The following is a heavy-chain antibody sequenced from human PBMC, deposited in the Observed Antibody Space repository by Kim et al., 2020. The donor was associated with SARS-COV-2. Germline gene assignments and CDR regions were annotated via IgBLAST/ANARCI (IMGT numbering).Heavy chain of an antibody. Sequence: SETLSLTCTVSGGSISSYYWSWIRQPPGKGLEWIGYIYYSGSTNYNPSLKSRVTISVDTSKNQFSLKLSSVTAADTAVYYCARDHREWVQYTANWYSDLWGRSTLVTVSS. V-gene: IGHV4-59*01. J-gene: IGHJ2*01. D-gene: IGHD1-1*01. CDR1: GGSISSYY. CDR2: IYYSGST. CDR3: ARDHREWVQYTANWYSDL.